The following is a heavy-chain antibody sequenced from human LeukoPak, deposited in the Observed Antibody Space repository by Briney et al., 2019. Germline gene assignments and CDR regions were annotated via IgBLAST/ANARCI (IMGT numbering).Heavy chain of an antibody. D-gene: IGHD2-21*02. CDR2: ISWNSGSI. CDR1: GFTFDDYA. CDR3: ARGESSDCTCIDY. J-gene: IGHJ4*02. Sequence: PGGSLRLSCAASGFTFDDYAMHWVRQAPGKGLEWVSGISWNSGSIGYADSVKGRFTISRDNSKNTLYLQMNSLRAEDTAVYYCARGESSDCTCIDYWGQGTLVSVSS. V-gene: IGHV3-9*01.